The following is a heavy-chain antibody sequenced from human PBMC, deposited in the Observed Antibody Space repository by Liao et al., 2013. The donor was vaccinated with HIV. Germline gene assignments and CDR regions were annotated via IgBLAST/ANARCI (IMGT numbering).Heavy chain of an antibody. CDR1: GDLIRRDNYY. CDR3: ARVQWEPAPNWYSDL. Sequence: QVRLQESGPGLVKPSQTLSLTCTVSGDLIRRDNYYWTWIRQPAGKGLEWIGHIYTGMSTTGTTNYNPSLKSRVSISASLKLTSVTAADTAVYYCARVQWEPAPNWYSDLWGRGTLVIVSS. CDR2: IYTGMSTTGTT. J-gene: IGHJ2*01. V-gene: IGHV4-61*02. D-gene: IGHD1-26*01.